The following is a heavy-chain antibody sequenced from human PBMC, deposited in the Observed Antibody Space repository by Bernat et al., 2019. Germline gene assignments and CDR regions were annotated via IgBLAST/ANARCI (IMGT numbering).Heavy chain of an antibody. Sequence: QVQLVQSGAEVKKPGSSVKVSCKASGGTFSSYAISWVRQAPGQGLEWMGGIIPIFGTANYAQKFQGRVTITADESTSTAYMELSSLRSEDTAVYYCASGPLYCSGGSCYLFDYWGQGTLVTVSS. CDR2: IIPIFGTA. V-gene: IGHV1-69*01. D-gene: IGHD2-15*01. CDR3: ASGPLYCSGGSCYLFDY. CDR1: GGTFSSYA. J-gene: IGHJ4*02.